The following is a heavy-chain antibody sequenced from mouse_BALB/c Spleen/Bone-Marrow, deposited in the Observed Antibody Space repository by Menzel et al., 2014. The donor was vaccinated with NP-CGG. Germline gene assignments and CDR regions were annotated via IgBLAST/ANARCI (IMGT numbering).Heavy chain of an antibody. J-gene: IGHJ3*01. CDR2: IRGGGSYT. CDR1: GFTFNSYG. V-gene: IGHV5-9-2*01. D-gene: IGHD2-4*01. Sequence: EVQGVESGGGLVKSGGSLKLSCAASGFTFNSYGMSWVRQTPEKRLEWVATIRGGGSYTFYPDSVKGRFTISRDNAKNSLYLQLSSLRSEDTALYYCARHAYYDQTEVSFVYWGQGTLVTVSA. CDR3: ARHAYYDQTEVSFVY.